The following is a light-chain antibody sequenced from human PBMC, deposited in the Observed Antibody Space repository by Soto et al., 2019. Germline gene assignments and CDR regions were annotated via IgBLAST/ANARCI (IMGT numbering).Light chain of an antibody. CDR2: GAS. CDR3: XXYMSSVT. Sequence: EIVLTQSPGSLSLSPGQRATLSCRASQSVDTTFFAWYQKKPGQAPRLLIYGASKRATGIPDRFSGSGSGTDFTLIISRLEPXDFAXYXXXXYMSSVTFGQGTKVEIK. CDR1: QSVDTTF. V-gene: IGKV3-20*01. J-gene: IGKJ1*01.